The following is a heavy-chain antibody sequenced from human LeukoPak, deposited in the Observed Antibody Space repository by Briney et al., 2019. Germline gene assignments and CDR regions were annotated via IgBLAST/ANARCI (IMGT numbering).Heavy chain of an antibody. CDR2: ISGSGGST. CDR3: ANRGHGSGSYLRFDP. Sequence: PGGSLRLSCAASGFTFSSYGMSWVRQAPGKGLEWVSAISGSGGSTYYADSVKGRFTISRDNSKNTLYLQMNSLRAEDTAVYYCANRGHGSGSYLRFDPWGQGTLVTVSS. V-gene: IGHV3-23*01. J-gene: IGHJ5*02. D-gene: IGHD3-10*01. CDR1: GFTFSSYG.